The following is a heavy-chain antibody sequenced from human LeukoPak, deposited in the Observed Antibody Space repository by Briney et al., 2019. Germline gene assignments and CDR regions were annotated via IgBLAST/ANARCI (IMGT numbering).Heavy chain of an antibody. D-gene: IGHD6-13*01. Sequence: PSETLSLTCTVSGGSIRSGSYYWSWIRQPPGKGLEWIGSIYYSGNTYYNPSLKSRVTISVDTSKNQFSLKLNSVTAADTAVYYCARHVRKRGIAAAGSPGWFDPWGQGTLVTVSS. CDR2: IYYSGNT. J-gene: IGHJ5*02. V-gene: IGHV4-39*01. CDR1: GGSIRSGSYY. CDR3: ARHVRKRGIAAAGSPGWFDP.